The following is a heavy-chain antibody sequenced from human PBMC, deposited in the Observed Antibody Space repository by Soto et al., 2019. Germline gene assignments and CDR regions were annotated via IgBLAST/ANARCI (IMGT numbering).Heavy chain of an antibody. CDR2: ISSSSSTI. CDR1: GFTFSSYS. J-gene: IGHJ4*02. D-gene: IGHD6-19*01. Sequence: PGGSLRLSCAASGFTFSSYSMNWVRQAPGKGLEWVSYISSSSSTIYYADSVKGRFTISRDNDKNSLYLQMNSLRDEDTAVYYCARAEYSQTYGYRSGWPDYWGQGTLVTVSS. V-gene: IGHV3-48*02. CDR3: ARAEYSQTYGYRSGWPDY.